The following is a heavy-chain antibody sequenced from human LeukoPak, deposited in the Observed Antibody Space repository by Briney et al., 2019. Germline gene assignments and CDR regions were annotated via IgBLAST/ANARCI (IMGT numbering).Heavy chain of an antibody. CDR3: ARGGASVDS. CDR2: IKQDGSDQ. Sequence: PGGSLRLSCAASGFTFSSYWMSWVRRAPGKGLEWVANIKQDGSDQYYVDSVKGRFTISRDNAKNSLYLQMNSLRAEDTAVYYCARGGASVDSWGQGTLVTVSS. V-gene: IGHV3-7*01. CDR1: GFTFSSYW. D-gene: IGHD3-10*01. J-gene: IGHJ4*02.